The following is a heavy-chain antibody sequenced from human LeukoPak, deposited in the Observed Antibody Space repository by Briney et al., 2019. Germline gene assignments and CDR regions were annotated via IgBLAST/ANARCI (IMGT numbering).Heavy chain of an antibody. J-gene: IGHJ3*02. CDR3: ARDPPPATYYYDSSGYYGAFDI. D-gene: IGHD3-22*01. Sequence: ASVKVSCKASGYTFTSYGISWVRQAPGQGLEWMGWISAYNGNTNYAQKLQGRVTMTTDTSTSTAYMELRSLTSDDTAVYYCARDPPPATYYYDSSGYYGAFDIWGQGTMVTVSS. CDR2: ISAYNGNT. V-gene: IGHV1-18*01. CDR1: GYTFTSYG.